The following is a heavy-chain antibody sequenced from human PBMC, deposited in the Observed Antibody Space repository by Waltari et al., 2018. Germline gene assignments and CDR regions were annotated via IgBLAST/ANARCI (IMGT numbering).Heavy chain of an antibody. V-gene: IGHV4-38-2*01. CDR2: IYHSGST. D-gene: IGHD1-26*01. CDR3: ARRGGGSYYYYYYMDV. J-gene: IGHJ6*03. Sequence: QVQLQESGPGLVKPSETLSLTCAVSGYSISSGYYWGWIRQPPGKGLDWIGSIYHSGSTYYNPSLKSRVTISVDTSKNQFSLKLSSVTAADTAVYYCARRGGGSYYYYYYMDVWGKGTTVTVSS. CDR1: GYSISSGYY.